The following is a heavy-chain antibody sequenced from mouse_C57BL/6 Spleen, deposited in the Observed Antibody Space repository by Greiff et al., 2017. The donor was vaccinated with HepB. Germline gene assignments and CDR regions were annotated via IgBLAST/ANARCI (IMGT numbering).Heavy chain of an antibody. D-gene: IGHD4-1*01. Sequence: EVQLQESGGGLVQPKGSLKLSCAASGFSFNTYAMNWVRQAPGKGLEWVARIRSKSNNYATYYADSVKDRFTISRDDSESMLYLQMNNLKTEDTAMNYCVRQGPNFNFDYWGQGTTLTVSS. CDR2: IRSKSNNYAT. J-gene: IGHJ2*01. CDR3: VRQGPNFNFDY. CDR1: GFSFNTYA. V-gene: IGHV10-1*01.